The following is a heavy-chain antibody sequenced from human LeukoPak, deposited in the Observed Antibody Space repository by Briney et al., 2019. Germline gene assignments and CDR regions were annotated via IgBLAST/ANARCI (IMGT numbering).Heavy chain of an antibody. V-gene: IGHV3-48*02. CDR2: MTTSGNTI. Sequence: GGSLRLSCVVSGITFSGYSMIWVRQAPGKGLEWLSFMTTSGNTIFYAESVKDRFTISRDNAKKSLYLQMNSLRDEDTAVYYCARVGGDTAVTMYFECWGQGTLVTVSS. D-gene: IGHD3-9*01. J-gene: IGHJ4*02. CDR1: GITFSGYS. CDR3: ARVGGDTAVTMYFEC.